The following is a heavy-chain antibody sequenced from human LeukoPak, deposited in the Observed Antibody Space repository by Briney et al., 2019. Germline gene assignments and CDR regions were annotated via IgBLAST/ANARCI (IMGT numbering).Heavy chain of an antibody. Sequence: SETLSLTCTVSGGSISSGGYYWSWIRQHPGKGLEWIGYIYYSGSTYYNPSLESRLTISVDTSKNQFSLNLSSVSAADTAVYYCAREGGRWSAGPPNWGQGTLVTVSS. V-gene: IGHV4-31*03. D-gene: IGHD6-13*01. CDR1: GGSISSGGYY. CDR2: IYYSGST. J-gene: IGHJ4*02. CDR3: AREGGRWSAGPPN.